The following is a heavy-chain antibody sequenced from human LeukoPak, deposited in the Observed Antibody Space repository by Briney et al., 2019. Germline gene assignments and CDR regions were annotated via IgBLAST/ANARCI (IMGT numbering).Heavy chain of an antibody. CDR2: INPSGGST. D-gene: IGHD5-24*01. J-gene: IGHJ5*02. CDR3: ARIEMATDWFDP. CDR1: GYTFTSYY. Sequence: ASVKVSCKASGYTFTSYYMHWVRQAPGQGLEWMGIINPSGGSTSYAQKLQGRVTMTTDTSTSTAYMELRSLRSDDTAVYYCARIEMATDWFDPWGQGTLVTVSS. V-gene: IGHV1-46*01.